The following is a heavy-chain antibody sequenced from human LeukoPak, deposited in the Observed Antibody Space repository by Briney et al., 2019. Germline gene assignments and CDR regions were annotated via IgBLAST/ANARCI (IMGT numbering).Heavy chain of an antibody. CDR1: GFTFSSYA. Sequence: SGGSLRLSCAASGFTFSSYAMSWVRQAPGKGREWVSAISGSGGSTYYADSVKGRFTISRDNSKNTLYLQMNSLRAEDTAVYYCAKDSRGMRPATILDYWGQGTLVTVSS. CDR3: AKDSRGMRPATILDY. V-gene: IGHV3-23*01. D-gene: IGHD5-12*01. CDR2: ISGSGGST. J-gene: IGHJ4*02.